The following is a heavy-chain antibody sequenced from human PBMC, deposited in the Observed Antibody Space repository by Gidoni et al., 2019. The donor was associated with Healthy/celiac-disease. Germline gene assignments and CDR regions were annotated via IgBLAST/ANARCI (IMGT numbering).Heavy chain of an antibody. CDR3: ATLITGFDY. CDR2: ISYDGSNK. CDR1: GFTFSSYG. J-gene: IGHJ4*02. D-gene: IGHD3-16*01. Sequence: QVQLVESGGGVVQPGRSLRLSCAASGFTFSSYGMHWVRQAPGKGMEWGAVISYDGSNKYYADSVKGLFTISRDNSKNTLYLQMNSLRAEDTAVYYCATLITGFDYWGQGTLVTVSS. V-gene: IGHV3-30*03.